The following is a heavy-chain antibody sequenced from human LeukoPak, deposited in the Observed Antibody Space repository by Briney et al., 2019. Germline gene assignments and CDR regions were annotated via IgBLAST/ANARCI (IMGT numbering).Heavy chain of an antibody. CDR1: GFTFSSYA. CDR3: ARDFYYDSSGPDPNHFDY. D-gene: IGHD3-22*01. Sequence: GGSLRLSCAASGFTFSSYAMHWVRQAPGKGLEWVAVISYDGSNKYYADSVKGRFTISRDNSKNTLYLQMNSLRAEDTAVYYCARDFYYDSSGPDPNHFDYWSQGTLVTVSS. J-gene: IGHJ4*02. CDR2: ISYDGSNK. V-gene: IGHV3-30*04.